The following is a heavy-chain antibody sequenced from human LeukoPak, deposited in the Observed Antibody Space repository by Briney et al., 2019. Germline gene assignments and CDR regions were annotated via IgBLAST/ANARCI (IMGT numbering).Heavy chain of an antibody. D-gene: IGHD6-19*01. V-gene: IGHV4-34*01. CDR2: INHSGST. Sequence: PSETLSLTRPVYRGSFRGYYWSWIRPPPGKGREGIGEINHSGSTNYNPSLKSRVTISVDTSKNRFSLKLSSVTAADTVVYYCARRVSSGWYILEPPRVQNWFDPWGQGTLVTVSS. CDR3: ARRVSSGWYILEPPRVQNWFDP. CDR1: RGSFRGYY. J-gene: IGHJ5*02.